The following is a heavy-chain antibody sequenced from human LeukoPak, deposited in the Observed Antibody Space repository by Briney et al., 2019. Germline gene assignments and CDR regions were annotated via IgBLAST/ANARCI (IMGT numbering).Heavy chain of an antibody. CDR1: GLTFSGYW. V-gene: IGHV3-7*01. Sequence: GGSLRLSCAASGLTFSGYWMTWVRQAPGKGLEWVANIEQDGSEKYYVDSVKGRFTISRDNADNSLYLQMTSLRVEDTAVYFCASRYCTGVNCFAASYICMDVWGKGTTVTVSS. J-gene: IGHJ6*03. D-gene: IGHD2-8*02. CDR2: IEQDGSEK. CDR3: ASRYCTGVNCFAASYICMDV.